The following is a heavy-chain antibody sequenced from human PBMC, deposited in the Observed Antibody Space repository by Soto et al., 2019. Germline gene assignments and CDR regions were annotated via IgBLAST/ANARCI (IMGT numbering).Heavy chain of an antibody. CDR3: AKGGYDSSGYFVYFQH. V-gene: IGHV3-NL1*01. CDR1: GFTFSNYC. D-gene: IGHD3-22*01. Sequence: PGGSLRLSCAGSGFTFSNYCLHWVRQAPGKGLEWVSVIYSGGSTFYADSVKGRFTISRDNSKNTLYLQMNSLRAEDTAVYYCAKGGYDSSGYFVYFQHWGQGTLVTVSS. CDR2: IYSGGST. J-gene: IGHJ1*01.